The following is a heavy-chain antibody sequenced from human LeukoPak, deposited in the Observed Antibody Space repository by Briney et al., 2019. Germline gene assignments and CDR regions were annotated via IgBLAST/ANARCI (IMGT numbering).Heavy chain of an antibody. V-gene: IGHV1-69*01. CDR2: IIPIFGTA. J-gene: IGHJ6*02. CDR3: ARPLWGYDSDYYGMDV. Sequence: SVKVSCKASGGTFSSYAISWVRQAPGQGLEWMGGIIPIFGTANYAQKFQGRVTITADESTSTAYMELSSLRSEDTAVYYCARPLWGYDSDYYGMDVWGQGTTVTVSS. CDR1: GGTFSSYA. D-gene: IGHD3-22*01.